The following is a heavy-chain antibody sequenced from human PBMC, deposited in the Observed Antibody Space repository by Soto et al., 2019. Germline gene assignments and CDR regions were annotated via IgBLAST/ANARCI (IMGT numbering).Heavy chain of an antibody. Sequence: EVQLVESGGGLVQPGGSLRLSCAASGFTFSSYWMSWVRQAPGKGLEWVANIKQDGSEKYYVDSVKGRFTISRDNAKNSLYLQMNSLRAEDTAVYYCARECTDDYGDYVFDYWGQGTLVTVSS. CDR2: IKQDGSEK. CDR1: GFTFSSYW. J-gene: IGHJ4*02. CDR3: ARECTDDYGDYVFDY. D-gene: IGHD4-17*01. V-gene: IGHV3-7*01.